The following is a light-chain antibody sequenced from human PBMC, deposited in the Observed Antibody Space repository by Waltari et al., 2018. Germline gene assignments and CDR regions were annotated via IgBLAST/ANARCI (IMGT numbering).Light chain of an antibody. V-gene: IGKV1-39*01. Sequence: DIEMTQSPSSPSASVGHRVTIACRSSQYMSTYLNWYQQKPGKAPKLLISAASDLQSEVPSRFSGSGSVTDFTLTISSLQPEDFATYWCQQSYSIPRTFGGGTKVEIK. CDR2: AAS. CDR1: QYMSTY. CDR3: QQSYSIPRT. J-gene: IGKJ4*01.